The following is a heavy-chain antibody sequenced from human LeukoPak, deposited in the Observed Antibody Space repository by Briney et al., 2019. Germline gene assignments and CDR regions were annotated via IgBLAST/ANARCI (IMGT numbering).Heavy chain of an antibody. Sequence: SETLSLTCTVSGASISSGAYWWTWIRQHPGKGLEWIGYIFSSGSAYYNPSLKSRVTRSVDTSKNQFSLRLSSVTTADTALYYCARAILTASGSVWYFGLWGRGTLVTVSS. CDR1: GASISSGAYW. V-gene: IGHV4-31*03. D-gene: IGHD1-26*01. J-gene: IGHJ2*01. CDR3: ARAILTASGSVWYFGL. CDR2: IFSSGSA.